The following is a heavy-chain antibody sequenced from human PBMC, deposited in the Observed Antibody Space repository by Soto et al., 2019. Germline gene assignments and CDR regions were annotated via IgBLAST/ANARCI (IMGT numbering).Heavy chain of an antibody. Sequence: EVQLLESGGGLVQPGGSLRLSCVASGFTFSNYAMSWVRQAPGKGLEWVSAVMGSGASTYYADSVKGRFTISRDNSNNTLYLHMSSLRADDPAAYYWAIPSYTSSHLVYDYYYMDVWGKGTTVTVSS. J-gene: IGHJ6*03. CDR1: GFTFSNYA. D-gene: IGHD2-2*02. CDR3: AIPSYTSSHLVYDYYYMDV. CDR2: VMGSGAST. V-gene: IGHV3-23*01.